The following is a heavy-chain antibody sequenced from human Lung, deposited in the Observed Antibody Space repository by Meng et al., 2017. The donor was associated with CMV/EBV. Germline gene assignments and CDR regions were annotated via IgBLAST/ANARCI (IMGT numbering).Heavy chain of an antibody. Sequence: ASVKVSCKASGYTFTGYYMHWVRQAPGQGLEWMGWINPNSGDTNYAQKFQGRVTMTRDTSINTAYMELSRLRSDDTAMYYRVRGGIVMVPPVNNIRDWGQGTLVTVSS. D-gene: IGHD2-15*01. V-gene: IGHV1-2*02. CDR3: VRGGIVMVPPVNNIRD. J-gene: IGHJ4*02. CDR2: INPNSGDT. CDR1: GYTFTGYY.